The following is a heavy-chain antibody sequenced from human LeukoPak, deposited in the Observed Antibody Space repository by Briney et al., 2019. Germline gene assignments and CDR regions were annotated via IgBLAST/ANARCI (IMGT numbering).Heavy chain of an antibody. CDR1: GFIFSSLA. D-gene: IGHD4/OR15-4a*01. Sequence: GRSLRLSCAASGFIFSSLAMTWVRQAPGKGLEWVSTINAVDANTYYADSVKGRFTVSRDNSRNTLYLQMNSLRAEDTAVYYCAKQFLGANWGQGTLVIVSS. J-gene: IGHJ4*02. V-gene: IGHV3-23*01. CDR2: INAVDANT. CDR3: AKQFLGAN.